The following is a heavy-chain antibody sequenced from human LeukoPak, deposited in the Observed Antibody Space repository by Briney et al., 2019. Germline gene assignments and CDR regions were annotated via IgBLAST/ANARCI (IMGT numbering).Heavy chain of an antibody. J-gene: IGHJ4*02. Sequence: GGSLRLSCAASGFTFSTYSMNWVRQAPGKGLEWVSSISSSSTYIYYADSVKGRFTISRDNAKNSLFLQMNSLGAEDTAVYYCARFALKTPPTDWGQGTLVTVSS. CDR3: ARFALKTPPTD. CDR2: ISSSSTYI. V-gene: IGHV3-21*01. CDR1: GFTFSTYS.